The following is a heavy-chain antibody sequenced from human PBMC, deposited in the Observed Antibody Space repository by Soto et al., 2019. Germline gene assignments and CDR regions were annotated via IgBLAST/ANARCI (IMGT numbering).Heavy chain of an antibody. CDR2: MSGSGTST. Sequence: EVQLLESGGGLVQPGGSLRLSCAASGFTFNVWAMSWVRQAPGKGLEWVSAMSGSGTSTSYADSVKGRFTISRDSSKNTWYLQRNSWEDKDTAVYSWPRLRWKGDRANFAYWGKGPLVTVPS. V-gene: IGHV3-23*01. D-gene: IGHD4-17*01. CDR3: PRLRWKGDRANFAY. J-gene: IGHJ4*02. CDR1: GFTFNVWA.